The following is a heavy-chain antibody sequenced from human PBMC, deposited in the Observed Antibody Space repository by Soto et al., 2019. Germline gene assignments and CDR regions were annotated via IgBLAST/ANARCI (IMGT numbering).Heavy chain of an antibody. CDR3: ARGVYGSGNDYTGPSAFDI. J-gene: IGHJ3*02. CDR2: TIPVFNTA. D-gene: IGHD3-10*01. Sequence: QVQLEQSGAEVKKPGSSVKVSCKASGGTLSDHGVAWLRQAPGQGLEWMGGTIPVFNTAKYAQKFQGRVTVTADKLTNIAYMELSSLRSEDTAFYFFARGVYGSGNDYTGPSAFDIWGQGTMVIVSS. V-gene: IGHV1-69*06. CDR1: GGTLSDHG.